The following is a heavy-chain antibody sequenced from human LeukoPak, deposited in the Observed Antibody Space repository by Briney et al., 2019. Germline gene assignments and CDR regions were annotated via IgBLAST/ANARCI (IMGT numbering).Heavy chain of an antibody. J-gene: IGHJ4*02. Sequence: PGGSLRLSCAASGFTFSSYAMSWVRQAPGKGLEWVSAIRGSGGSTYYAASVKGRFTISRDNSKNTLYLQMDSLRAEDTAVYYCAKDLRGSEYLYYFDYWGQGTLVTVSS. CDR1: GFTFSSYA. V-gene: IGHV3-23*01. CDR2: IRGSGGST. CDR3: AKDLRGSEYLYYFDY. D-gene: IGHD3-10*01.